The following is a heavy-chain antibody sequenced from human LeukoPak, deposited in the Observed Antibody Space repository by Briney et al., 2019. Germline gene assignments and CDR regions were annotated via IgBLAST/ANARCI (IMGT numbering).Heavy chain of an antibody. Sequence: GESLKISCKGSGYSFTSYWIGWVRQMPGKGLEWMGIIYPGDSDTRYSPSFQGQVTISADKSIGTAYLQWSSLKASDTAMYYCARRSLITFGGVIGYDNWFDPWGQGTLVTVSS. D-gene: IGHD3-16*02. CDR3: ARRSLITFGGVIGYDNWFDP. CDR2: IYPGDSDT. CDR1: GYSFTSYW. J-gene: IGHJ5*02. V-gene: IGHV5-51*01.